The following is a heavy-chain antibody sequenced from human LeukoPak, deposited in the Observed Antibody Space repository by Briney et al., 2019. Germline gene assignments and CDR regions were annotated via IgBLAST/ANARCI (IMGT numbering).Heavy chain of an antibody. V-gene: IGHV5-51*01. J-gene: IGHJ5*02. D-gene: IGHD1-1*01. CDR1: GYRFTSYW. CDR3: ARSRYNWNDVEWFDP. CDR2: IYPGDSDT. Sequence: GAPLKISFKGSGYRFTSYWIGWARQMPGKGLEWMGIIYPGDSDTRYSPSFQGQVTISADKSISTAYLQWSSLKASDTAMYYCARSRYNWNDVEWFDPWGQGTLVTVSS.